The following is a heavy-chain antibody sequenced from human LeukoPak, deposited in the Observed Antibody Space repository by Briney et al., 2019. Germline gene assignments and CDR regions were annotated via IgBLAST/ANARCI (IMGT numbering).Heavy chain of an antibody. J-gene: IGHJ6*03. V-gene: IGHV3-7*01. D-gene: IGHD6-13*01. CDR2: IKQDGSEK. CDR3: ARHSSSWYFYYYYYYMDV. CDR1: GFTFSSYW. Sequence: GGSLRLSCAASGFTFSSYWMSWVRQAPGKGLEWVANIKQDGSEKYYVDSVKGRFTISRDNAKNSLYLQMNSLRAEDTAVYYCARHSSSWYFYYYYYYMDVWGKGTTVTVSS.